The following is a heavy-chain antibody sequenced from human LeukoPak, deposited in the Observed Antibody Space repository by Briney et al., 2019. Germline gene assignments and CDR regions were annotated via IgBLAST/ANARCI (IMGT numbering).Heavy chain of an antibody. CDR1: GGTFSSYA. V-gene: IGHV1-69*05. J-gene: IGHJ4*02. D-gene: IGHD3-9*01. CDR2: IIPIFGTA. CDR3: ARLDYDILTGGADH. Sequence: SVKVSCKASGGTFSSYAISWVRQAPGQGLEWMGGIIPIFGTANYAQKFQGRVTITTDESTSTAYMELSSLRSEDTAVYYCARLDYDILTGGADHWGQGTLVTVSS.